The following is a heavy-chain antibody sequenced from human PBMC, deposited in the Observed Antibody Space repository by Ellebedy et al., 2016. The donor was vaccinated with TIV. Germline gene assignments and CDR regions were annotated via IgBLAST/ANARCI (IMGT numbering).Heavy chain of an antibody. Sequence: AASVKVSCKASGYTFTGYYMHWVRQAPGQGLEWMGWINPNSGGTNYAQKFQGWVTMTRDTSTSTVYMELSSLRSEDTAVYYCARGGIAARPIDYWGQGTLVTVSS. J-gene: IGHJ4*02. D-gene: IGHD6-6*01. CDR1: GYTFTGYY. V-gene: IGHV1-2*04. CDR3: ARGGIAARPIDY. CDR2: INPNSGGT.